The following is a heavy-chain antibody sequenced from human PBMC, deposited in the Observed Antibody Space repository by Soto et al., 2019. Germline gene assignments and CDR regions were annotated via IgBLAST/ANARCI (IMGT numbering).Heavy chain of an antibody. CDR1: GGSFSGFY. V-gene: IGHV4-34*01. CDR3: ARETSQNVYSHYGMDV. Sequence: PSETLSLTCVIYGGSFSGFYWSWIRQPPGKGLEWIGEINDSGTTNYNPSLKSRVTISADTSKTHFSLRLTSVTAADTAVYYCARETSQNVYSHYGMDVRGKGTTFTVSS. J-gene: IGHJ6*04. CDR2: INDSGTT.